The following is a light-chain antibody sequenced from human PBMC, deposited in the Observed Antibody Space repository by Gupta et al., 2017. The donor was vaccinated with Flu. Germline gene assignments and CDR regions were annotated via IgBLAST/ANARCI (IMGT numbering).Light chain of an antibody. CDR3: SSWTLRGHI. Sequence: SALTLPASVSGSPGQSITISCTGTSRDGGGYNYVSWYQHHPGSAPKLMIYDVSDRPSGVSNRFSGSKSGNTAVLTISGLQAEDDTYYYCSSWTLRGHIFGGGTKLTVL. CDR1: SRDGGGYNY. J-gene: IGLJ2*01. CDR2: DVS. V-gene: IGLV2-14*03.